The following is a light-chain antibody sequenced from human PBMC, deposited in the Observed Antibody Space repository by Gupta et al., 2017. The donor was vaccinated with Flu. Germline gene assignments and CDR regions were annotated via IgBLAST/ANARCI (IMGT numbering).Light chain of an antibody. J-gene: IGLJ3*02. CDR1: TLGRKG. V-gene: IGLV3-21*02. CDR2: DYK. Sequence: SSGLTQAPSVSVAPGHTARMTCGGNTLGRKGVHWYQHRPGPSPVLLVYDYKNRHSGIPERFSGTKSVSTATLTIIRVEAGDEADYYCQVGDSSNDHWVFGGGTKLTVL. CDR3: QVGDSSNDHWV.